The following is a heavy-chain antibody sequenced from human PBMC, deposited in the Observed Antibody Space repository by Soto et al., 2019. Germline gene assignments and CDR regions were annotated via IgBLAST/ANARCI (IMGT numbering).Heavy chain of an antibody. CDR2: IYTSGST. J-gene: IGHJ4*02. CDR3: ARDYSYVLAYYFEC. Sequence: LSRTCTVSGGSISRYYWSWIRQPAGKGLEWIGRIYTSGSTNYNPSLTSRVTMSVDTSKNQFSLKLSSVTAADTAVYYCARDYSYVLAYYFECWGKGPLVPVSS. CDR1: GGSISRYY. D-gene: IGHD5-18*01. V-gene: IGHV4-4*07.